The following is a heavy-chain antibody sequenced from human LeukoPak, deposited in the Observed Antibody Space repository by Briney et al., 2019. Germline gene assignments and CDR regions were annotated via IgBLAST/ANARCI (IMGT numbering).Heavy chain of an antibody. CDR3: ARRAGAYSHPYDY. Sequence: PSETLSLTCTVSGDSVSSSNYYWAWIRQAPGKGLEWVSFIYSDNTHYSDSVKGRFTISRDNSKNTLYLQMNSLRAEDTAVYYCARRAGAYSHPYDYWGQGTLVTVSS. CDR1: GDSVSSSNYY. CDR2: IYSDNT. D-gene: IGHD4/OR15-4a*01. V-gene: IGHV3-53*01. J-gene: IGHJ4*02.